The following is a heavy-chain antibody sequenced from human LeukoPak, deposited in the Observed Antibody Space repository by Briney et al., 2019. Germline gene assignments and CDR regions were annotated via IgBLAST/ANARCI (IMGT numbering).Heavy chain of an antibody. Sequence: SETLSLTCTVSGGSISSYYWSWIRQPPEKGLEWIGYIYYSGSTNYNPSLKSRVTISVDTSKNQFTLKLSSVTAADTAVYYCARGRYGWLPFDYWGQGTLVTVSS. CDR2: IYYSGST. D-gene: IGHD3-16*01. V-gene: IGHV4-59*01. J-gene: IGHJ4*02. CDR1: GGSISSYY. CDR3: ARGRYGWLPFDY.